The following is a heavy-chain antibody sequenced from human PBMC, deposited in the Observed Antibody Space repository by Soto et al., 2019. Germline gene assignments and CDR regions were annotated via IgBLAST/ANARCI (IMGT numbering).Heavy chain of an antibody. V-gene: IGHV4-59*01. CDR1: GGSISSYY. CDR3: ARDLGYNWNDRWFDP. J-gene: IGHJ5*02. Sequence: PSETLSLTCTVSGGSISSYYWSWIRQPPGKGLEWIGYIYYSGSTNYNPSLKSRVTISVDTSKSQFSLKLSSVTAADTAVYYCARDLGYNWNDRWFDPWGQGTLVTVSS. CDR2: IYYSGST. D-gene: IGHD1-1*01.